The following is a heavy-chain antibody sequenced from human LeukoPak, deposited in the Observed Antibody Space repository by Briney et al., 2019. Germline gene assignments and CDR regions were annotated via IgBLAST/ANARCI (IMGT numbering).Heavy chain of an antibody. CDR1: GFTFSSYA. D-gene: IGHD3-22*01. Sequence: GGSLRLSCAASGFTFSSYAMSWIRQAPGKGLEWVSAISGSGGSTYYADSVKGRFTISRDNSKNTLYLQMNSLRAEDTAVYYCAKVGRDSSGYLEYWGQGTLVTVSS. V-gene: IGHV3-23*01. J-gene: IGHJ4*02. CDR2: ISGSGGST. CDR3: AKVGRDSSGYLEY.